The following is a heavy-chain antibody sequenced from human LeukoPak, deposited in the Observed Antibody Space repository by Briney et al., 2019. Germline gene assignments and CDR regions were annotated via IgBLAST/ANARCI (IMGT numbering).Heavy chain of an antibody. V-gene: IGHV3-74*01. CDR1: GLIISNYW. CDR2: INSEGSGT. CDR3: AKGGTTVVDY. Sequence: GGSLRLSCAASGLIISNYWMHWVRQAPGKGLVWVAHINSEGSGTTYADSVKGRFTISRDNAKNTLYLQMNSLRDEDTAVYYCAKGGTTVVDYWGQGTLVTVSS. J-gene: IGHJ4*02. D-gene: IGHD4-23*01.